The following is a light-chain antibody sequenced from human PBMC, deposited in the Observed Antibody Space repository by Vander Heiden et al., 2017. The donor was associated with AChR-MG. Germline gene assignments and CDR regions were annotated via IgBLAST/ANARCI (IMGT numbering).Light chain of an antibody. Sequence: QSVLMQPPSASGAPGQRVTISCTVSSSNLAPGSDAHWYQHLLGTASKLPSYGDGNRPSGVPARFAGSKSGTSACLAITGLQAEDEAEYYCQSYGTGLSGAVFGTGTKVTVL. CDR1: SSNLAPGSD. CDR3: QSYGTGLSGAV. V-gene: IGLV1-40*01. CDR2: GDG. J-gene: IGLJ1*01.